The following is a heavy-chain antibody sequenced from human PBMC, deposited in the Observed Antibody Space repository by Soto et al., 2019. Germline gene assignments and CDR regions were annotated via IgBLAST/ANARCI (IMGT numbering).Heavy chain of an antibody. CDR1: GYTFTSYY. V-gene: IGHV1-46*01. Sequence: QVQLVQSGAEVKKPGASVKVSCKASGYTFTSYYMHWVRQAPGQGLEWMGIINPSGGSTSYAQKFQGRVTMTRDTSTSTVYMELSSLRSEDTAVYYCARDTVAAAAAPFDYYYYGMDVWGQGTTVTVSS. D-gene: IGHD6-13*01. J-gene: IGHJ6*02. CDR3: ARDTVAAAAAPFDYYYYGMDV. CDR2: INPSGGST.